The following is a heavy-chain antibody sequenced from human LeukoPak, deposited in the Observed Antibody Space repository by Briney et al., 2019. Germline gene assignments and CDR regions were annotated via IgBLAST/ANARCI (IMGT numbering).Heavy chain of an antibody. CDR1: GSTFTAYY. D-gene: IGHD3/OR15-3a*01. CDR3: ARENIIFGGGTAFDP. J-gene: IGHJ5*02. CDR2: INPNSGDT. V-gene: IGHV1-2*02. Sequence: ASVKVSCKSSGSTFTAYYMHWVRQAPGQGLEWIGWINPNSGDTSYAQKFQGRVTMTGDASISTAYMELSRLRSDDTAVYYWARENIIFGGGTAFDPWGQGTLVTVSS.